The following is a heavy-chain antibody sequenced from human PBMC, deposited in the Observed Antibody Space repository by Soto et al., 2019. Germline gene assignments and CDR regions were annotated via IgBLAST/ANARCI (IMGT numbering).Heavy chain of an antibody. CDR3: ARRARADYYYMDV. V-gene: IGHV3-64*01. J-gene: IGHJ6*03. CDR2: ISSNGIGT. CDR1: GFTFSSDA. D-gene: IGHD6-6*01. Sequence: VQLVESGGGLAQPGGSLRLSCAASGFTFSSDAMDWVRQAPGKRLEYVSGISSNGIGTYYASSVKGRFTISRDNSRDTVYLQMDSLRPEDMAVYYCARRARADYYYMDVWGKGTTVTVS.